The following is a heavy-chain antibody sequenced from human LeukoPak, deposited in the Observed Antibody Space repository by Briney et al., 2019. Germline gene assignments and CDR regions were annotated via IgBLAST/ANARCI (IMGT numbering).Heavy chain of an antibody. V-gene: IGHV3-30*17. Sequence: GGSLRLSCVGSGFTFSFYWMYWVCQTPDKGLEWVAAIAKDGTDIHYVDSVKGRFTISRDNSRNTLYLQMFSLSTEDTAVYYCVKAGYYDSSGYYYYLDYWGQGTLVTVSS. D-gene: IGHD3-22*01. CDR1: GFTFSFYW. CDR2: IAKDGTDI. CDR3: VKAGYYDSSGYYYYLDY. J-gene: IGHJ4*02.